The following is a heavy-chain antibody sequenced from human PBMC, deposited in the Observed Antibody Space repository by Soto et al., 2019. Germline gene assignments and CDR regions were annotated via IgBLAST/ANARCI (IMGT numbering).Heavy chain of an antibody. CDR2: IYYSGST. V-gene: IGHV4-39*01. CDR3: ATLWGQD. Sequence: QLQLQESGPGLVKPSETLSLTCTVSGGSISSSSYYWGWIRQPPGKGLEWIGSIYYSGSTYYNPSLXXRXPISVDTSKNQFSLKLSSVTAADTAVYYCATLWGQDWGQGTLVTVSS. D-gene: IGHD3-10*01. CDR1: GGSISSSSYY. J-gene: IGHJ4*02.